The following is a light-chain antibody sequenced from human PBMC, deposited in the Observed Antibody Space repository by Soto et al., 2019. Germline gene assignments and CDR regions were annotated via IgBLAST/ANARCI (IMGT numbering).Light chain of an antibody. CDR1: SSDIGGYSF. CDR3: CSYAGTYSVI. V-gene: IGLV2-11*01. CDR2: DVR. J-gene: IGLJ2*01. Sequence: QSALTQPPSVSGSPGQSVTISCCGTSSDIGGYSFVSWYQQHPGNTPKLIIYDVRNRPSGVPDRFSGSKSGNTASLTISGLQAEDEADYYCCSYAGTYSVIFGGGTKLTVL.